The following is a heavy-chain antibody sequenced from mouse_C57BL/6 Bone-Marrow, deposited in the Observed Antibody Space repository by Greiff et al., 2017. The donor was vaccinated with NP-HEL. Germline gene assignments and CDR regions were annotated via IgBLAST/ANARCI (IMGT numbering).Heavy chain of an antibody. D-gene: IGHD2-3*01. J-gene: IGHJ2*01. CDR3: ARWLLRSY. V-gene: IGHV1-81*01. CDR1: GYTFTSYG. Sequence: QVQLQPSGAELARPGASVKLSCKASGYTFTSYGISWVKQRTGQGLEWIGEIYPRSGNTYYNEKFKGKATLTADKSSSTAYMELRSLTSEDSAVYFCARWLLRSYWGQGTTLTVSS. CDR2: IYPRSGNT.